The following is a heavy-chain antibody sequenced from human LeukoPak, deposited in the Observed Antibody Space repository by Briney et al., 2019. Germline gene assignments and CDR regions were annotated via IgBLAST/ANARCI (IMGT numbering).Heavy chain of an antibody. V-gene: IGHV3-21*01. CDR1: RYIFSKYS. J-gene: IGHJ4*02. CDR3: ARAPPGYEILTGSYFDF. Sequence: GGSLRLSCVASRYIFSKYSVNWVRQAPGKGLEWVSSISGSSTHIHYADSVKGRFTISRDNAKNLLFLQMNSLRVEDTAVYYCARAPPGYEILTGSYFDFWGQGTPVTVSS. D-gene: IGHD3-9*01. CDR2: ISGSSTHI.